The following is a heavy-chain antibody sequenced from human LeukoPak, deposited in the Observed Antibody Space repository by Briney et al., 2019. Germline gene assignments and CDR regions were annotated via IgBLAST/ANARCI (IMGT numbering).Heavy chain of an antibody. J-gene: IGHJ4*02. Sequence: GGSLRLSCAASGFTFSSYGMTWVRQAPGKGLEWVSYISSSSSTIYYADSVKGRFTISRDNAKNSLYLQLNSLRAEDTAVYYCAKRRARDGYNREFDYWGQGTLVTVSS. D-gene: IGHD5-24*01. CDR2: ISSSSSTI. CDR3: AKRRARDGYNREFDY. V-gene: IGHV3-48*01. CDR1: GFTFSSYG.